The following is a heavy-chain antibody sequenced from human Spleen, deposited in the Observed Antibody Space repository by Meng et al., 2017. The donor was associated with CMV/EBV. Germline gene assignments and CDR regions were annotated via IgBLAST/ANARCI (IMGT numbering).Heavy chain of an antibody. V-gene: IGHV1-2*02. CDR2: INSNSGAT. CDR1: GYTFTGYY. J-gene: IGHJ4*02. Sequence: ASVKVSCKASGYTFTGYYMYWVRQAPRQGLEWMGWINSNSGATNYAQKFQGRLTMTRDTSISTVYMELRRLRSDDTAVYYCAREIAIVGQPFDYWGQGTTVTVSS. CDR3: AREIAIVGQPFDY. D-gene: IGHD2/OR15-2a*01.